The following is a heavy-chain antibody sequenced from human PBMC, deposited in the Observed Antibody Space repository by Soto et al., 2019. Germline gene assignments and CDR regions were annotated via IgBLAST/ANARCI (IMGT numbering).Heavy chain of an antibody. D-gene: IGHD1-26*01. Sequence: KPSETLTLTCSVSGASTVSHYHWTWIRQPPGKGLEWMGYIFNSGTTFYNPSLTSRLSISMDTSGNHFSLELRSVTAADTAVYYCALALGPTTGLDYWGHGTLVTVSS. J-gene: IGHJ4*01. CDR2: IFNSGTT. CDR1: GASTVSHYH. V-gene: IGHV4-31*02. CDR3: ALALGPTTGLDY.